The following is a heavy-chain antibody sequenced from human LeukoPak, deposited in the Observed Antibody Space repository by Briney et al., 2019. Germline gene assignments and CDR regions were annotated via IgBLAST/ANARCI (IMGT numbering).Heavy chain of an antibody. V-gene: IGHV3-74*01. J-gene: IGHJ4*02. Sequence: GGTLRLSCAASGFTFSVFWMHWVRQAPGTGPVWVSRINPDGSTTSYADSVKGRFTISRDNAKNTLYLQISSLRAEDTAVHYCARDMWGTLDYWGQGTLVTVSS. CDR2: INPDGSTT. D-gene: IGHD7-27*01. CDR1: GFTFSVFW. CDR3: ARDMWGTLDY.